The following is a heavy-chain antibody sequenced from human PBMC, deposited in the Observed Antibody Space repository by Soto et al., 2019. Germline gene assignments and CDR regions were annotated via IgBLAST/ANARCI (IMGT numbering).Heavy chain of an antibody. J-gene: IGHJ5*02. CDR1: GGSISSYY. Sequence: SETLSLTCTVSGGSISSYYWSRIRQPPGKGLEWIGYIYYSGSTNYNPSLKSRVTISVDTSKNQFSLKLSSVTAADTAVYYCAREGISNWFDPWGQGTLVTAPQ. D-gene: IGHD6-13*01. CDR2: IYYSGST. CDR3: AREGISNWFDP. V-gene: IGHV4-59*01.